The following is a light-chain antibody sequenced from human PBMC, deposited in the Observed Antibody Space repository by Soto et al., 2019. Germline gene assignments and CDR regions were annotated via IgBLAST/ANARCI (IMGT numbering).Light chain of an antibody. CDR2: EGG. CDR1: SGDIGSYNR. J-gene: IGLJ2*01. Sequence: QSVLTQPASVSGSPGQSITISCTGTSGDIGSYNRVSWYQQHPGKAPKLMIYEGGKRPSGVSNRFSGSKSGNTASLTISGLQAEDEADYYCCSFALRSTLIFGGGTKLTVL. V-gene: IGLV2-23*01. CDR3: CSFALRSTLI.